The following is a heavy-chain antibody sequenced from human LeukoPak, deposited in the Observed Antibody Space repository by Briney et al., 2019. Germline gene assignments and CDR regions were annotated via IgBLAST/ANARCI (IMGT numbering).Heavy chain of an antibody. CDR3: ARASIYGDGLGAFDI. CDR2: IWYDGSNK. D-gene: IGHD4-17*01. V-gene: IGHV3-33*01. J-gene: IGHJ3*02. Sequence: GRSLRLSCAASGFTFSSYGMHWVRQAPGKGLEWVAVIWYDGSNKYYVDSVKGRFTISRDNSKNTLYLQMNSLRAEDTAVYYCARASIYGDGLGAFDIWGQGTMVTVSS. CDR1: GFTFSSYG.